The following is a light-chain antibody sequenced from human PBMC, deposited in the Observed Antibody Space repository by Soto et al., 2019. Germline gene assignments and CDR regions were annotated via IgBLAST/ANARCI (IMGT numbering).Light chain of an antibody. CDR2: KAS. CDR3: QQYNSYSRA. CDR1: QSIRSW. Sequence: DIQMTQSPSTLSASVGDRVTITCRASQSIRSWLAWYQQKPGKAPKLLIYKASSLESGVPSRFSGSGSGTEFTLTISSLQPDDFATYYCQQYNSYSRAFGQGTKVEIK. V-gene: IGKV1-5*03. J-gene: IGKJ1*01.